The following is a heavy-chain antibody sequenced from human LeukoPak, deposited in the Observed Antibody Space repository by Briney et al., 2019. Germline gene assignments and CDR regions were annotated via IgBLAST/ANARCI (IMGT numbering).Heavy chain of an antibody. D-gene: IGHD5-18*01. Sequence: ASVKVSCKASGYPFTGYYMHWVRQAPGQGLAWMGWINPNSGGTNYAQKFQGRVTMTRDTSISTAYMELSRLRSDDTAVYYCARDIVMVTYWFDPWGQGTLVTVSS. V-gene: IGHV1-2*02. CDR2: INPNSGGT. CDR3: ARDIVMVTYWFDP. CDR1: GYPFTGYY. J-gene: IGHJ5*02.